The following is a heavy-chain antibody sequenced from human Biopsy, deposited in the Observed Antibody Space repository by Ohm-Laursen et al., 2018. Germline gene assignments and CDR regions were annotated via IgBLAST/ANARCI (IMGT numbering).Heavy chain of an antibody. Sequence: GSLRLSCAASGFTFSYYAMSWVRQAPGKGLEWVSTISGSGGSTYYADSVKGRFTISRDNAQNTLYLQMNSLRADDTAVYYCARDWGGDYGGNIDYYYFYGMDVWGQGTTVTVSS. V-gene: IGHV3-23*01. CDR1: GFTFSYYA. J-gene: IGHJ6*02. D-gene: IGHD4-23*01. CDR2: ISGSGGST. CDR3: ARDWGGDYGGNIDYYYFYGMDV.